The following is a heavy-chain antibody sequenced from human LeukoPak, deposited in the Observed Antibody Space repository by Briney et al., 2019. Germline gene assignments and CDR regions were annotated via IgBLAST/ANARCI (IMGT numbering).Heavy chain of an antibody. V-gene: IGHV4-38-2*02. Sequence: SETLSLTCTVSGYSISSGYYWGWIRQPPGKGLEWIGNIYHSGSTYYNPSLKSRVTISVDTSKNQFSLKLSSVTAADTAVYYCVRSSSSISDYWGQGTLVTVSS. J-gene: IGHJ4*02. D-gene: IGHD6-6*01. CDR2: IYHSGST. CDR3: VRSSSSISDY. CDR1: GYSISSGYY.